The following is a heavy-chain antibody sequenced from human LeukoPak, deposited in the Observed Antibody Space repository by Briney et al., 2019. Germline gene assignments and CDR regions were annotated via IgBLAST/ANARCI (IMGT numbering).Heavy chain of an antibody. Sequence: SETLSLTCTVSGGFISSYYWSWIRQPAGKGLEWIGRIYTSGSTNYNPSLKSRVTMSVDTSKNQFSLKLSSVTAADTAVYYCARGSSSGWYDVCYFDYWGQGTLVTVSS. V-gene: IGHV4-4*07. CDR3: ARGSSSGWYDVCYFDY. CDR2: IYTSGST. J-gene: IGHJ4*02. D-gene: IGHD6-19*01. CDR1: GGFISSYY.